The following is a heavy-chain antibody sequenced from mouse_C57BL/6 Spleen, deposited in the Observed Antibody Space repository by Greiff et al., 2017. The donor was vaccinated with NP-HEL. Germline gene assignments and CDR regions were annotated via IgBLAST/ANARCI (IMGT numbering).Heavy chain of an antibody. CDR3: ARGGSSYVRAMDY. V-gene: IGHV1-80*01. D-gene: IGHD1-1*01. Sequence: VMLVESGAELVKPGASVKISCKASGYAFSSYWMNWVKQRPGKGLEWIGQIYPGDGATNYNGQFKGKATLTADKSSSTAYMQLSSLTSEDSAVYVCARGGSSYVRAMDYWGQGTSVTVSS. J-gene: IGHJ4*01. CDR2: IYPGDGAT. CDR1: GYAFSSYW.